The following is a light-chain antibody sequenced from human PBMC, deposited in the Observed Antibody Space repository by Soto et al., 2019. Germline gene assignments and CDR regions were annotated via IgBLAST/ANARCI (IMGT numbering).Light chain of an antibody. CDR3: QQYGDWPPET. Sequence: EVVLTQSPATLSVSPGDRATLFCRASQSVSRNLAWYQQKPGQAPRLLIYGASTRAAGVPARFNGSGSATASTLPISSLQSEDVAVYYCQQYGDWPPETFGQGTKLEI. J-gene: IGKJ2*01. CDR2: GAS. CDR1: QSVSRN. V-gene: IGKV3-15*01.